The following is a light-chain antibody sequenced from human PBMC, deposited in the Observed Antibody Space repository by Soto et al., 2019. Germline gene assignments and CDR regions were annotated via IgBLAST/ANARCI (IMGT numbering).Light chain of an antibody. CDR2: DAS. Sequence: EIVLTQSPATLSLSPGERATLSCGASQSVSRNSLAWYQQKPGLAPRLLIYDASSSATGIPDRFSGSGSGTDFTLTISRLEPEDFAVYYCQQYVSSLRTFGQGTKVEI. J-gene: IGKJ1*01. CDR1: QSVSRNS. V-gene: IGKV3D-20*01. CDR3: QQYVSSLRT.